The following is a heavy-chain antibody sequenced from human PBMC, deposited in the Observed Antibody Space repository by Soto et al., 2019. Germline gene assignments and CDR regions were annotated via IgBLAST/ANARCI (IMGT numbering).Heavy chain of an antibody. J-gene: IGHJ6*02. V-gene: IGHV3-53*01. CDR3: ARGIVGVMIDYYYGMDV. CDR2: IYSGGST. CDR1: GFIVSSNY. Sequence: EVQLVESGGGLIQPGGSLRLSCAASGFIVSSNYMSWVRQAPGKGLEWVSLIYSGGSTYYADSVKGRFTISRDNSKNTLNLQMNSLRVEDTAVYYCARGIVGVMIDYYYGMDVWGQGTTVSVSS. D-gene: IGHD3-22*01.